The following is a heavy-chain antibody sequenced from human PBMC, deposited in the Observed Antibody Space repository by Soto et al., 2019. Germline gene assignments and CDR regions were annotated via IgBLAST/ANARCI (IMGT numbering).Heavy chain of an antibody. Sequence: GGSLRLSCAASGFTFSGSAMHWVRQASGKGLEWVGRIRSKANSYATAYAASVKGRFTISRDDSKNTAYLQMNSLKTEDTAVYYCARDHHMVRRVSYYYYGMDVWGQGTTVTVSS. V-gene: IGHV3-73*01. J-gene: IGHJ6*02. CDR1: GFTFSGSA. D-gene: IGHD3-10*01. CDR2: IRSKANSYAT. CDR3: ARDHHMVRRVSYYYYGMDV.